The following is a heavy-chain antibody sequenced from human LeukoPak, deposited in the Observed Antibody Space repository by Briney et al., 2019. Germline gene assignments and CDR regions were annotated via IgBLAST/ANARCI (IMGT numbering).Heavy chain of an antibody. J-gene: IGHJ4*02. CDR3: ARAVDVADY. V-gene: IGHV3-33*01. CDR2: IWYDGSNK. Sequence: GGSLRLSCAASGFTFSSYGMHWVRQAPGKGLEWVAVIWYDGSNKYYADSVKGRFTISRDNSKNTLYLQMSSLRVEDTAVYYCARAVDVADYWGRGTLVTVSS. CDR1: GFTFSSYG. D-gene: IGHD3-16*01.